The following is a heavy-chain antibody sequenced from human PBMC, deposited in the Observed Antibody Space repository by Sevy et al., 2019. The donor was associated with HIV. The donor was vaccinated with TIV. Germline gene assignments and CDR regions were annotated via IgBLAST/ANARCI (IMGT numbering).Heavy chain of an antibody. D-gene: IGHD2-15*01. Sequence: ASVKVSCKASGYTFTGYYMHWVRQAPGQGLEWMGRINPNSGGTNYAQKFQGRVTMTRDTSISTAYMELSRLRFDDTAVYYCARVRGARYCSGGSCGSSEYFQHWGQGTLVTVSS. CDR2: INPNSGGT. V-gene: IGHV1-2*06. CDR1: GYTFTGYY. CDR3: ARVRGARYCSGGSCGSSEYFQH. J-gene: IGHJ1*01.